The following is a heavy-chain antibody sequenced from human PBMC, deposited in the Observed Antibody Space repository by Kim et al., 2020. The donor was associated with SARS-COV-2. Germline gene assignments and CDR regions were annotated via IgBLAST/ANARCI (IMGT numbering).Heavy chain of an antibody. CDR3: ARDSRGGYFHY. V-gene: IGHV4-61*01. D-gene: IGHD2-15*01. CDR1: GGSVSSGSYY. CDR2: IYYSGRT. Sequence: SETLSLTCTVSGGSVSSGSYYWSWIRQPPGKGLEWIGYIYYSGRTNYNPSLKSRVTISVDTSKNQFSLKLSYVTAADTAVYYCARDSRGGYFHYWGQGTLVSVSS. J-gene: IGHJ4*02.